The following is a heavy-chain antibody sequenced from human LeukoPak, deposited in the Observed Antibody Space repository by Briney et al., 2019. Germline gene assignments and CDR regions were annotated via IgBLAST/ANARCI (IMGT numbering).Heavy chain of an antibody. D-gene: IGHD6-13*01. CDR1: GFTFSSYA. CDR2: ISGSGSST. V-gene: IGHV3-23*01. Sequence: GGSLRLSCAASGFTFSSYAMSWVRQAPGKGLEWVSAISGSGSSTYYADSVKGRFTISRDNSKNTLYLQMNSLRAEDTAVYYCAKASSSSWFFDYWGQGTLVTVSS. CDR3: AKASSSSWFFDY. J-gene: IGHJ4*02.